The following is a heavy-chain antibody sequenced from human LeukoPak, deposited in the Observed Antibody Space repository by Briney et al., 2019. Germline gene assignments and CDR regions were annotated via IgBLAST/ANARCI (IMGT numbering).Heavy chain of an antibody. D-gene: IGHD3-22*01. J-gene: IGHJ4*02. CDR2: IIPIFGTA. V-gene: IGHV1-69*13. CDR3: ARVSAPYYYDSSGFFDY. Sequence: GASVKVSCKASGYTFTSYGISWVRQAPGQGLEWMGGIIPIFGTANYAQKFQGRVTITADESTSTAYMELSSLRSEDTAVYYCARVSAPYYYDSSGFFDYWGQGTLVTVSS. CDR1: GYTFTSYG.